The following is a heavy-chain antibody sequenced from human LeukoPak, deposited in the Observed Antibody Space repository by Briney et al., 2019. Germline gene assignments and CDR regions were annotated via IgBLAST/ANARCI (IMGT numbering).Heavy chain of an antibody. V-gene: IGHV3-21*01. CDR1: GFTFNTYI. J-gene: IGHJ4*02. Sequence: TGGSLRLSCAASGFTFNTYIMHWLRQSPGKGLEWVSSISSNSNFIHYADSVKGRFTVSRDTAKNSIYLQMNSLRAEDTALYYCARDLQWLIWDSWGQGTLVIVS. CDR3: ARDLQWLIWDS. CDR2: ISSNSNFI. D-gene: IGHD6-19*01.